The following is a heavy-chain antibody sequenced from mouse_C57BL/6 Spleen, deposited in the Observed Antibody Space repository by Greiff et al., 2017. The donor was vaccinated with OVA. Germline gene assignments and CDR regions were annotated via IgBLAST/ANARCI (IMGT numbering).Heavy chain of an antibody. D-gene: IGHD1-1*01. J-gene: IGHJ2*01. CDR3: ARVGDYYGSSSEGYFDY. V-gene: IGHV5-4*01. Sequence: EVLLVESGGGLVKPGGSLKLSCAASGFTFSSYAMSWVRQTPEKRLEWVATISDGGSYTYYTDNVKGRFTISRDNAKNNLYLQMRHLQSEDTAMSYCARVGDYYGSSSEGYFDYWGQGTTLTVSA. CDR2: ISDGGSYT. CDR1: GFTFSSYA.